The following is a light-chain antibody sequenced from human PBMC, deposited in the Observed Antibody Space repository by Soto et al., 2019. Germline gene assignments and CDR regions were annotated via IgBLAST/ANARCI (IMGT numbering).Light chain of an antibody. V-gene: IGKV1-5*03. CDR1: QSISNW. J-gene: IGKJ1*01. CDR3: QQSDSLWT. Sequence: DIQMTQSPSTLSASVGDRVTITCRASQSISNWLAWYQQKPGKAPKLVIYKASTLQTGVPSRFSGSGSGTEFSLTISSLQPDDFATYYCQQSDSLWTFGQGTKVEIK. CDR2: KAS.